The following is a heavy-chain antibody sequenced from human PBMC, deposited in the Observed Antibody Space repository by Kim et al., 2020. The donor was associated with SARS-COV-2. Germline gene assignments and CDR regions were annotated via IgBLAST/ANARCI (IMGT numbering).Heavy chain of an antibody. CDR1: GYTFTTYA. CDR3: AKGRAFNAEYFQH. D-gene: IGHD3-3*02. CDR2: INAANGNT. J-gene: IGHJ1*01. Sequence: ASVKVYCKASGYTFTTYAMHWVRQAPGQRLEWMGWINAANGNTKYSQRFQGRVTITRDTSATTAYMELSSLRSEDTAMYYCAKGRAFNAEYFQHWGQGTLVTVSS. V-gene: IGHV1-3*01.